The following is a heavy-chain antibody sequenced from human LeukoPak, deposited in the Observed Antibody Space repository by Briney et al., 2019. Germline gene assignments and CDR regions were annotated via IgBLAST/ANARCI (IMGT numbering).Heavy chain of an antibody. J-gene: IGHJ4*02. Sequence: PSETLSLTCTVSVGSISSYDWSWIRQPPGKGLEWIGYSYNSGSTNYNPSLKSRVTISVDTSKNQFSLKLSSVTAADTAVYYCARLTYDFSGYYYFDYWGQGTLVTVSS. V-gene: IGHV4-59*01. D-gene: IGHD3-22*01. CDR2: SYNSGST. CDR3: ARLTYDFSGYYYFDY. CDR1: VGSISSYD.